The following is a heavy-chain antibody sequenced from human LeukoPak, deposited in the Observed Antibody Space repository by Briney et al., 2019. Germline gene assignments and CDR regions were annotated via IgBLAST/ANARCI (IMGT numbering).Heavy chain of an antibody. CDR2: ISYDGSNK. CDR1: VFTSSSYA. V-gene: IGHV3-30*01. J-gene: IGHJ4*02. Sequence: RWSLRLSSAAPVFTSSSYAMHWVRQGPGKGLEWVAVISYDGSNKYYADSVKGRFTISGDNSKNTLYLQMNSLRAEDTAVYYCARDHTIWGQGTLVTVSS. CDR3: ARDHTI. D-gene: IGHD5-24*01.